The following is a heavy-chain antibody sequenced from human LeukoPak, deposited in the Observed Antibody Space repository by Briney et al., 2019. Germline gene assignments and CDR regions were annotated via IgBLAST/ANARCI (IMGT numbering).Heavy chain of an antibody. V-gene: IGHV3-23*01. CDR2: ISGSGGST. CDR1: GFTFSSYA. Sequence: GGSLRLSCAASGFTFSSYAMSWVRQAPGKGLEWVSAISGSGGSTYYADTVKGRFTISRDNSKNTLYLQMNSLRAEDTAVYYCARLTYYYGSGSITKNWFDPWGQGTLVTVSS. D-gene: IGHD3-10*01. CDR3: ARLTYYYGSGSITKNWFDP. J-gene: IGHJ5*02.